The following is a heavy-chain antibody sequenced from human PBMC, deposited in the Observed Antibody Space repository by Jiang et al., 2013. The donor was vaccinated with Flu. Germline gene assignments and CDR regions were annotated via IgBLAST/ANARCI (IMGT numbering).Heavy chain of an antibody. Sequence: GAEVKKPGESLKISCKGSGYSFTSYWIGWVRQMPGKGLEWMGIIYPGDSDTRYSPSFQGQVTISADKSISTAYLQWSSLKASETAMYYCARRPAQGRIAAAGTTRVLGGFDYWGQGTLVTVSS. CDR1: GYSFTSYW. CDR2: IYPGDSDT. CDR3: ARRPAQGRIAAAGTTRVLGGFDY. J-gene: IGHJ4*02. V-gene: IGHV5-51*03. D-gene: IGHD6-13*01.